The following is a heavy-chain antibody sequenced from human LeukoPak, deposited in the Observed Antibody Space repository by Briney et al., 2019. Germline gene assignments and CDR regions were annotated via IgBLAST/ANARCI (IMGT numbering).Heavy chain of an antibody. CDR1: GCTFTSYY. CDR3: ASELSGWYGDYFDY. V-gene: IGHV1-46*01. Sequence: VASVKVSCKASGCTFTSYYMHWVRQAPGQGLEWMGIINPSGGSTSYAQKFQGRVTMTRDTSTSTVYMELSSLRSEDAAVYYCASELSGWYGDYFDYWGQGTLVTVSS. J-gene: IGHJ4*02. D-gene: IGHD6-19*01. CDR2: INPSGGST.